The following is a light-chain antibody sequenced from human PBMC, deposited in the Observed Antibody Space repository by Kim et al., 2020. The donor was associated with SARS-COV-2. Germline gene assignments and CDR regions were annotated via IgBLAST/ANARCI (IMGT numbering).Light chain of an antibody. Sequence: ESVGDRVTIPCRASQTITTGLAWYQQKPGKAPNLLIYEVSTLEDGVPSRFSGGGSGTEFTLTIASLQPDDFATYYCQQYYSYPWTFGQGTKVDIK. V-gene: IGKV1-5*01. CDR2: EVS. CDR3: QQYYSYPWT. CDR1: QTITTG. J-gene: IGKJ1*01.